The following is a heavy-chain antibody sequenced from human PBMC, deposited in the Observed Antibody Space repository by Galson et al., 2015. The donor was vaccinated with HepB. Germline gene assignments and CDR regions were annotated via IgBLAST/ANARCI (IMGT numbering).Heavy chain of an antibody. D-gene: IGHD7-27*01. CDR3: ARELGRGRFDY. J-gene: IGHJ4*02. V-gene: IGHV4-59*01. Sequence: LSLTCTVSGGSISSYYWSWIRQPPGKGLEWIGYIYYSGSTNYNPSLKSRVTISVDTSKNQFSLKLSSVTAADTAVYYCARELGRGRFDYWGQGTLVTVSS. CDR1: GGSISSYY. CDR2: IYYSGST.